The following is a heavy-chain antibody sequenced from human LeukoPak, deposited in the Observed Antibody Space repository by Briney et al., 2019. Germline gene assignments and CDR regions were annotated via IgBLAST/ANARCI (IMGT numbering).Heavy chain of an antibody. J-gene: IGHJ3*02. CDR1: GFTFSSYS. Sequence: GGSLRLSCAASGFTFSSYSMNWVRQAPGKGLEWVSYISSSSSSTIYYADSVKGRFTISRDNAKNSLYLQMNSLRAEDTAVYYCARDGPTTVTTRDAFDIWGQGTMVTVSS. CDR3: ARDGPTTVTTRDAFDI. D-gene: IGHD4-17*01. CDR2: ISSSSSSTI. V-gene: IGHV3-48*04.